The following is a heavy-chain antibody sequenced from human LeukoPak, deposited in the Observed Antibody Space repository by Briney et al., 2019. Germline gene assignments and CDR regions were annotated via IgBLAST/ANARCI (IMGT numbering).Heavy chain of an antibody. Sequence: GGSPTLSCAASGFTVSSNYMSWVRQAPEKGLEWVSVIYSGGRTNHADSVKGRFIISRDNSKNTVYLQMNGLRAEDTAVYYCARDVYGGNHFEKWGQGPLVTVSS. J-gene: IGHJ4*02. CDR1: GFTVSSNY. D-gene: IGHD4/OR15-4a*01. CDR2: IYSGGRT. V-gene: IGHV3-66*01. CDR3: ARDVYGGNHFEK.